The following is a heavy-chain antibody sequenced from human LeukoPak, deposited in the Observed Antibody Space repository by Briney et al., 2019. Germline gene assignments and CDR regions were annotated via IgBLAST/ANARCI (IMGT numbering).Heavy chain of an antibody. CDR1: GFTVSSND. CDR3: ARSPPASPFDY. CDR2: IYSGGDT. V-gene: IGHV3-53*01. D-gene: IGHD2-2*01. Sequence: GGSLRLSCTASGFTVSSNDMSWVRQAPGKGLEWVSVIYSGGDTYYADSVKGRFTISRDISENTLYLQMDNLRAEDTAFYYCARSPPASPFDYWGQGTLVTVSS. J-gene: IGHJ4*02.